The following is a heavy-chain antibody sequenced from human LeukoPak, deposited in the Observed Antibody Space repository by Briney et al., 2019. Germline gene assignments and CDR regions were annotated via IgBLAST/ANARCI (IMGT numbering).Heavy chain of an antibody. Sequence: GGSLRHSCAASGFTFSSYVMHCVRQAPHKGLEWVAVISYEGSNKYYADSVKGRFTISRDNSKNTLYLQMNSLRAEDTAVYYCARDSRISRNYYDGMDVWGQGTTVTVSS. J-gene: IGHJ6*02. V-gene: IGHV3-30-3*01. CDR1: GFTFSSYV. CDR3: ARDSRISRNYYDGMDV. CDR2: ISYEGSNK. D-gene: IGHD2/OR15-2a*01.